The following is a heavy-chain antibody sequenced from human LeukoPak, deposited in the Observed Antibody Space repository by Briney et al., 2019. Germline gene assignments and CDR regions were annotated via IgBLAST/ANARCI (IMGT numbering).Heavy chain of an antibody. V-gene: IGHV4-59*01. Sequence: PQTLSLTCTVSGASISSYSWSWVRQSPGNGLEWIGYIFYTVSTDYGPSLESRVTISVDTSKNQLSLRLSSVTAANTAVYYCAGVRPLEGGSYYFGMDVWGQGTTVTFSS. D-gene: IGHD2-15*01. CDR1: GASISSYS. CDR3: AGVRPLEGGSYYFGMDV. CDR2: IFYTVST. J-gene: IGHJ6*02.